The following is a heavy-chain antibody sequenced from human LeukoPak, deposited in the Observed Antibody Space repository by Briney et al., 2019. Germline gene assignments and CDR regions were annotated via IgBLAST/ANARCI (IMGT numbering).Heavy chain of an antibody. CDR3: ARWRPIDAFDI. D-gene: IGHD3-3*01. CDR2: LSSTGNT. CDR1: GFTVSRNY. V-gene: IGHV3-53*04. J-gene: IGHJ3*02. Sequence: GGSLRLSCAASGFTVSRNYMNWVRQAPGKGLEWVSLLSSTGNTSYADSVKGRFTISRHNSKNTLYLQVNSLRPEDTAMYYCARWRPIDAFDIWGQGTMVIV.